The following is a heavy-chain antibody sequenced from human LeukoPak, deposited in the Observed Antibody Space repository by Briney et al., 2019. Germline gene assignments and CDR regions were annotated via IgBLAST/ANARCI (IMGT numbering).Heavy chain of an antibody. Sequence: SGRSLRHSCAASGFTFSSYGMHWVRQAPGKGLEWVAVIWYDGSNKYYADSVKGRFTISRDNSKNTLYLQMNSLRAEDTAVYYCARDRIAAAGPAYYYYYMDVWGKGTTVTVSS. D-gene: IGHD6-13*01. CDR2: IWYDGSNK. V-gene: IGHV3-33*01. J-gene: IGHJ6*03. CDR1: GFTFSSYG. CDR3: ARDRIAAAGPAYYYYYMDV.